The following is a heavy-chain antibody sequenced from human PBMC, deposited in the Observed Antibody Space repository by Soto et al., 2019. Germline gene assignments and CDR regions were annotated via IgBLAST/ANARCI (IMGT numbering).Heavy chain of an antibody. Sequence: ASVKVSCKASGYTFTSYGISWVRQAPGQGLEWMGWISAYNGNTNYAQKLQGRVTMTTDTSTSTAYMELRSLRSDDTAVYYCARLRVGYCTNGVCAHSYYYMDVWGKGTTVTVSS. CDR2: ISAYNGNT. CDR1: GYTFTSYG. V-gene: IGHV1-18*01. D-gene: IGHD2-8*01. J-gene: IGHJ6*03. CDR3: ARLRVGYCTNGVCAHSYYYMDV.